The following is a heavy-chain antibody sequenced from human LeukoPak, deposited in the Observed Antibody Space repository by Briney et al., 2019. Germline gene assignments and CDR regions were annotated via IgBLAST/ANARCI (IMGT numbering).Heavy chain of an antibody. J-gene: IGHJ5*02. CDR3: ARSTMIVVDNWFDP. V-gene: IGHV1-2*02. CDR1: GYTFTGYY. Sequence: GASVKVSCKASGYTFTGYYMHWVRQAPGQGLERMGWINPNSGGTNYAQKFQGRVTMTRDTSISTAYMELSRLRSDDTAVYYCARSTMIVVDNWFDPWGQGNLVTVSS. CDR2: INPNSGGT. D-gene: IGHD3-22*01.